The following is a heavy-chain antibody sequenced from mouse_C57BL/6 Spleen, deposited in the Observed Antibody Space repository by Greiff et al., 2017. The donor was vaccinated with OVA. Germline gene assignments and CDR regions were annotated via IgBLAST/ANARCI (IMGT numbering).Heavy chain of an antibody. CDR1: GFTFSSYT. CDR2: ISGGGGNT. Sequence: EVQRVESGGGLVKPGGSLKLSCAASGFTFSSYTMSWVRQTPEKRLEWVATISGGGGNTYYPDSVKGRFTISRDNAKNTLYLQMSSLRSEDTALYYCARHEDYEGFAYWGQGTLVTVSA. V-gene: IGHV5-9*01. J-gene: IGHJ3*01. D-gene: IGHD2-4*01. CDR3: ARHEDYEGFAY.